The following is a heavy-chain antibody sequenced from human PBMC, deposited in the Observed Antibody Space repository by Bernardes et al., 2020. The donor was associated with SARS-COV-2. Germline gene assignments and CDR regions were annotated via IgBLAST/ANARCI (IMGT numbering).Heavy chain of an antibody. V-gene: IGHV1-2*02. Sequence: ASVKVSCKASGYTFTDYYVNWVRQAPGQGLEWMGWINPDIGGTNFAQKFQDRVTMTRDTSISTAYMDLSRLTSDDTAVYYCARARGTGVTRFALDVWGQGTMVIVSS. CDR3: ARARGTGVTRFALDV. CDR1: GYTFTDYY. D-gene: IGHD1-1*01. J-gene: IGHJ6*02. CDR2: INPDIGGT.